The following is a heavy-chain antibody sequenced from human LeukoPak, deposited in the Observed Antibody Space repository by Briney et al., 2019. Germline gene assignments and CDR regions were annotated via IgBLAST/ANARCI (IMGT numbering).Heavy chain of an antibody. CDR2: ISGSGGST. J-gene: IGHJ4*02. V-gene: IGHV3-23*01. CDR3: AKEGGYDFWSGYYPDY. Sequence: GGSLRLSCAASGLTFEDYGMSWVRQAPGKGLEWVSAISGSGGSTYYADSVKGRFTISRDNSKNTLYLQMNSPRAEDTAVYYCAKEGGYDFWSGYYPDYWGQGTLVTVSS. CDR1: GLTFEDYG. D-gene: IGHD3-3*01.